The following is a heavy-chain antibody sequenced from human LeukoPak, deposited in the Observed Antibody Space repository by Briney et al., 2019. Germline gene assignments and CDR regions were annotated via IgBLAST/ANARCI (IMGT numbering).Heavy chain of an antibody. V-gene: IGHV1-2*02. D-gene: IGHD2-15*01. CDR2: INPNSGGT. J-gene: IGHJ4*01. CDR3: ARDSLPRGGGSILV. CDR1: GYTFTGYY. Sequence: ASVKVSCKASGYTFTGYYMHWVRQAPGQGLEWMGWINPNSGGTNYAQKFQGRVTMTRDTSISTAYMELSRLRSDDTAVYYCARDSLPRGGGSILVWVHGTLVTVAS.